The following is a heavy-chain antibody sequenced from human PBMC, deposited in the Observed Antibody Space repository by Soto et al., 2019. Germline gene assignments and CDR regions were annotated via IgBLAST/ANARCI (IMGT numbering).Heavy chain of an antibody. CDR2: IWYDASNK. Sequence: VQLVESGGGVVQPGRSLRLSCAASGFTFRTYGMYWVRQAPGKGLGWVAVIWYDASNKYYADSVKGRFTISRDNSEKTLYLQMNSLRAEDTAVYYGARGRVDGGELDLWGQGTLVTVSS. CDR1: GFTFRTYG. D-gene: IGHD1-26*01. J-gene: IGHJ4*02. V-gene: IGHV3-33*01. CDR3: ARGRVDGGELDL.